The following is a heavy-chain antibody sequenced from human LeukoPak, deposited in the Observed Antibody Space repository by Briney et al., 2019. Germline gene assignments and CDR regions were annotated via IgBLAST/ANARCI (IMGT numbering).Heavy chain of an antibody. Sequence: PGESLKISCKGSGYSFTSYWIGWVRQMPGKGLEWMGIIYPGDSDTTYSPPFQGQVTISADKSISTAYLQWSSLKASGTAMYYCARLGLGGYDSSGYYLGYWGQGTLVTVSS. CDR3: ARLGLGGYDSSGYYLGY. D-gene: IGHD3-22*01. V-gene: IGHV5-51*01. CDR2: IYPGDSDT. J-gene: IGHJ4*02. CDR1: GYSFTSYW.